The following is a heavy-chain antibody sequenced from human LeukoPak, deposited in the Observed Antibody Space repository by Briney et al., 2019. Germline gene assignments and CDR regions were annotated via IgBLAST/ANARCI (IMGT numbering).Heavy chain of an antibody. V-gene: IGHV3-23*01. D-gene: IGHD4/OR15-4a*01. CDR1: GFDLTTYA. CDR2: IRIGGGGT. J-gene: IGHJ5*02. CDR3: ARCMVLSQGWCDWFDP. Sequence: GGSLILSCAASGFDLTTYAMTWVRQAPAKGLEWVSSIRIGGGGTYYADSVKGRFTISRDNSENTLHLQMNNLRVEDTAGYFCARCMVLSQGWCDWFDPWGQGTLVTVSS.